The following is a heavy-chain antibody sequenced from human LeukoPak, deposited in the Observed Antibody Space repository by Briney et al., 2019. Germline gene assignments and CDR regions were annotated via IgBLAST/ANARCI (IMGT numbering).Heavy chain of an antibody. CDR1: GYTFTSYG. D-gene: IGHD3-22*01. V-gene: IGHV1-18*01. CDR2: ISAYNGNT. CDR3: ARDAYYESSGYYPHTYFDF. Sequence: GASVKVSCKASGYTFTSYGISWVRQAPGQGLEWMGWISAYNGNTNYAQKLQGRVTMTTDTSTSPAYMELRSLRSGDTAVFYCARDAYYESSGYYPHTYFDFWGQGTLVTVSS. J-gene: IGHJ4*02.